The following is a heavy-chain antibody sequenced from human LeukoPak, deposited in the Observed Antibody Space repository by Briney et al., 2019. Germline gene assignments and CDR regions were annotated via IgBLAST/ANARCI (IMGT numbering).Heavy chain of an antibody. CDR1: GGSISSYY. V-gene: IGHV4-59*08. CDR3: ARLFGYCTNGVCPNY. D-gene: IGHD2-8*01. J-gene: IGHJ4*02. Sequence: SETLSLTCTVSGGSISSYYWSWIRQPPGKGLEWIGYIYYSESTKYNPSLKSRVTISVNTSKNQYSLKLRSVPAADTAVYYCARLFGYCTNGVCPNYWGQGTLVTV. CDR2: IYYSEST.